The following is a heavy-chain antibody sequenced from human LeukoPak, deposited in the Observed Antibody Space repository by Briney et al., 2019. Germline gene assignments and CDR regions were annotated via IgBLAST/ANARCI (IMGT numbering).Heavy chain of an antibody. Sequence: ASVKVSCKASGYTFTGYYMHWVRQAPGQGLEWMGWISAHRFNTNSAQKFQGRVTMITNTTTTTAYMELRSLRSDDTAVYYCARGISYYYMDVWGKGTTVTVSS. CDR3: ARGISYYYMDV. V-gene: IGHV1-18*04. CDR2: ISAHRFNT. J-gene: IGHJ6*03. CDR1: GYTFTGYY.